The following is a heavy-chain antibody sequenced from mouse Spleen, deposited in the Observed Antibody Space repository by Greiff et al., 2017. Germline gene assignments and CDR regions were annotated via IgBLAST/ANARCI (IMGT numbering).Heavy chain of an antibody. CDR2: ISTYYGNT. D-gene: IGHD2-2*01. CDR1: GYTFTDYA. CDR3: ARGDGYDWYFDV. J-gene: IGHJ1*01. Sequence: SGPELVRPGVSVKISCKGSGYTFTDYAMHWVKQSHAKSLEWIGVISTYYGNTNYNQKFKGKATMTVDKSSSTAYMELARLTSEDSAIYYCARGDGYDWYFDVWGAGTTVTVSS. V-gene: IGHV1-67*01.